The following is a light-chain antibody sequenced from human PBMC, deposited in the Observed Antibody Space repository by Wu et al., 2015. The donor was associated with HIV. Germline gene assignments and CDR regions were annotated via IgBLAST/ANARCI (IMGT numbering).Light chain of an antibody. CDR1: QIVSNS. CDR3: QQRSNWPPIT. CDR2: DAA. Sequence: EIVLTQSPDTLALSPGERATLSCRASQIVSNSLAWFLQKPGQAPRLLIYDAANRVTGIPPRFSGSGSGTHFTLTISNLEPEDFAVYYCQQRSNWPPITFGQGTRLEIK. J-gene: IGKJ5*01. V-gene: IGKV3-11*01.